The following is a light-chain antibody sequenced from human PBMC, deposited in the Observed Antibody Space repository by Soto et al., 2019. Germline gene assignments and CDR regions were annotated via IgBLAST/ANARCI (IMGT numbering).Light chain of an antibody. Sequence: DIQMTQSPSALSASVGDRVTITCRASQSITNYLNWYQHKPGQAPNLLIYAASTLQSGVPSRFSGSGSGTEFTLTISSLQPDDFATYYCQQYNSYRWTFGQGTKGDI. V-gene: IGKV1-5*01. CDR1: QSITNY. CDR3: QQYNSYRWT. J-gene: IGKJ1*01. CDR2: AAS.